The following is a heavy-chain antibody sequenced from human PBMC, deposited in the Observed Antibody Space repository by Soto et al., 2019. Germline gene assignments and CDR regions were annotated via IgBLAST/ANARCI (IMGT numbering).Heavy chain of an antibody. Sequence: ASVKVSCKASGYTFTGYYMHWVRQAPGQGLEWMGWINPNSGGTNYAQKFQGWVTMTRDTSISTAYMELSRLRSDDTAVYYCAREGLTTVTTPNFDYWGQGTLVTVSS. CDR1: GYTFTGYY. J-gene: IGHJ4*02. CDR2: INPNSGGT. CDR3: AREGLTTVTTPNFDY. V-gene: IGHV1-2*04. D-gene: IGHD4-17*01.